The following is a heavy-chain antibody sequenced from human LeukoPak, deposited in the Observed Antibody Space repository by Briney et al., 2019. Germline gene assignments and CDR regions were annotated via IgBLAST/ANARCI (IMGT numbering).Heavy chain of an antibody. Sequence: GGSLRLSCAASGFTFSSYWMSWVRQAPGKGLEWVANIKQDGSEKYYVDSVKGRFTISRDNAKNSLYLQMNSLRAEDTAVYYCARVIIMVRGVIDIWGQGTMVTVSS. CDR3: ARVIIMVRGVIDI. J-gene: IGHJ3*02. D-gene: IGHD3-10*01. CDR2: IKQDGSEK. CDR1: GFTFSSYW. V-gene: IGHV3-7*03.